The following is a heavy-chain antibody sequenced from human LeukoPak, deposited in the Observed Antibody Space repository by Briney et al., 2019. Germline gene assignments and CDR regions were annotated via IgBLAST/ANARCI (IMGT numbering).Heavy chain of an antibody. D-gene: IGHD6-13*01. V-gene: IGHV1-3*01. J-gene: IGHJ4*02. CDR3: ARDYGSSSWFPFDY. Sequence: KFQGRVTITRDTSASTAYMELSSLRSEDTAVYYCARDYGSSSWFPFDYWGQGTLATVSS.